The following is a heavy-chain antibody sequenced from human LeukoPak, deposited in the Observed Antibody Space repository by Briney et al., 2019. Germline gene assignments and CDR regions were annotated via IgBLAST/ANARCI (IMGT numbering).Heavy chain of an antibody. J-gene: IGHJ4*02. CDR2: IYSGGST. CDR1: GFTVSDNY. V-gene: IGHV3-53*01. Sequence: PGGSLRLSCAASGFTVSDNYLSWVRQAPGKGLEWVSVIYSGGSTYYADSVKGRFTISRDNSKNTLYLQMNNLRAEDTAVYYCARGQQLVLYFDYWGQGTLVTVSS. CDR3: ARGQQLVLYFDY. D-gene: IGHD6-13*01.